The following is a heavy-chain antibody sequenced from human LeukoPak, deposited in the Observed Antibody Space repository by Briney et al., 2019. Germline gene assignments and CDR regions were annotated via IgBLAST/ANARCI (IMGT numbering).Heavy chain of an antibody. Sequence: PSETLSLTCTVSGGSISSSSYYWGWIRQPPGKGLEWIGSIYYSGSTYFNPSLKSRVTISVDTSKNQFSLKLSSVTAADTAVYYCARGGYGDYANVFDIWAQGTMVTVSS. CDR3: ARGGYGDYANVFDI. V-gene: IGHV4-39*01. J-gene: IGHJ3*02. D-gene: IGHD4-17*01. CDR2: IYYSGST. CDR1: GGSISSSSYY.